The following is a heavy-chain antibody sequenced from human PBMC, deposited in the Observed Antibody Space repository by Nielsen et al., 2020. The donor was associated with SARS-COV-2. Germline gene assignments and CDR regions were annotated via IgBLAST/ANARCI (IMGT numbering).Heavy chain of an antibody. CDR1: GYTFTSND. V-gene: IGHV1-18*04. Sequence: ASVKVSCKASGYTFTSNDITWVRQAPGQGLEWMGRTSPSNGNTKYAQRFQGRVTMTTDTSTRTAYMELRSLTSDDTAVYYCARPITNNYYYYYMDVWGKGTTVTVSS. J-gene: IGHJ6*03. CDR3: ARPITNNYYYYYMDV. CDR2: TSPSNGNT. D-gene: IGHD1-1*01.